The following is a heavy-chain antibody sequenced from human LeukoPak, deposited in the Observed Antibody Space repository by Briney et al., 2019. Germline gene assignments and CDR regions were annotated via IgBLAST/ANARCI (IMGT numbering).Heavy chain of an antibody. J-gene: IGHJ3*02. Sequence: ASVKVSCKASGGSFSSYVITWVRQAPGKGLEWMGGFDPEDGETIYAQKFQGRVTMTEDTSTDTAYMELSSLRSEDTAVYYCATTSLEGATTAESAFDIWGQGTMVTVSS. CDR2: FDPEDGET. D-gene: IGHD1-26*01. CDR1: GGSFSSYV. CDR3: ATTSLEGATTAESAFDI. V-gene: IGHV1-24*01.